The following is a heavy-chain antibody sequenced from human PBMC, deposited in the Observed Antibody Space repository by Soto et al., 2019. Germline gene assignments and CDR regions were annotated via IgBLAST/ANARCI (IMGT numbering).Heavy chain of an antibody. D-gene: IGHD1-1*01. CDR1: GGSISSSSYY. V-gene: IGHV4-39*07. CDR2: IYYSGST. J-gene: IGHJ4*02. CDR3: ARRYGYSFDY. Sequence: SETLSLTCTVSGGSISSSSYYWGWIRQPPGKGLEWIGSIYYSGSTYYNPSLKSRVTISVDTSKNQFSLKLSSVTAADTAVYYCARRYGYSFDYWGQGTLVTVSP.